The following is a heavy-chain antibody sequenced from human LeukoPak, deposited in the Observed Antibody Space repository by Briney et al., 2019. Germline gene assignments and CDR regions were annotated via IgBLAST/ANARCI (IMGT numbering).Heavy chain of an antibody. Sequence: SETLSLTCSVSGYSIYRGYYWSWIRQPPGKGLEWIGYIYYSGSTNYNPSLKSRVTISVDTSKNQFSLKLSSVTAADTAVYYCASQSPRAQGRSYYYYMDVWGKGTTVTISS. CDR2: IYYSGST. CDR1: GYSIYRGYY. V-gene: IGHV4-59*01. CDR3: ASQSPRAQGRSYYYYMDV. J-gene: IGHJ6*03.